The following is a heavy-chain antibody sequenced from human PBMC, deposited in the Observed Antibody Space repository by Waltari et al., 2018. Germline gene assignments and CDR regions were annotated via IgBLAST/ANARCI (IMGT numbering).Heavy chain of an antibody. V-gene: IGHV1-69*09. J-gene: IGHJ4*02. CDR3: ARESRSTAGIDY. Sequence: QVQLVQSAAEAKKPGSSVKVPCKASGDAFSGYAITWGRQAPGQGLEWMGRIIPLLDISNYAQKFRGRITITADRSTSTAYLELNSLRSEDTAVYYCARESRSTAGIDYWGQGAQVTVSS. CDR2: IIPLLDIS. D-gene: IGHD2-2*01. CDR1: GDAFSGYA.